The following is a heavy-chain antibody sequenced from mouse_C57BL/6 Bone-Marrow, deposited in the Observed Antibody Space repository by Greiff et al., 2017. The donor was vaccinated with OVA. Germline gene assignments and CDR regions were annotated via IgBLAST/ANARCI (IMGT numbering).Heavy chain of an antibody. Sequence: EVQLVESGGGLVKPGGSLKLSCAASGFTFSSYTMSWVRQTPEKRLEWVATISGGGGNTYYPDSVKGRFTISSDNAKNTLYLQMSRLRSEDTSLYYCARHGGYGSSYVVYAMDYWGQGTSVTVSS. D-gene: IGHD1-1*01. CDR3: ARHGGYGSSYVVYAMDY. J-gene: IGHJ4*01. CDR2: ISGGGGNT. CDR1: GFTFSSYT. V-gene: IGHV5-9*01.